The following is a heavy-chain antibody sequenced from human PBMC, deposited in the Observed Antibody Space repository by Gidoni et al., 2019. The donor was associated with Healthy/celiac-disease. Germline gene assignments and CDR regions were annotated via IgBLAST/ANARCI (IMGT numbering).Heavy chain of an antibody. J-gene: IGHJ6*02. CDR3: AKDMEDIVLMVYAIRYYYYGMDV. CDR1: GFTFDDYA. V-gene: IGHV3-43*02. CDR2: ISGDGGST. D-gene: IGHD2-8*01. Sequence: EVQPVASGGGVVQPGGSLIRSCAASGFTFDDYAIHWFRQAPGPGLEWVSLISGDGGSTDYADSVKGRFTISRDNSKNSLYLQMNSLRTEDTALYYWAKDMEDIVLMVYAIRYYYYGMDVWGQGTTVTVSS.